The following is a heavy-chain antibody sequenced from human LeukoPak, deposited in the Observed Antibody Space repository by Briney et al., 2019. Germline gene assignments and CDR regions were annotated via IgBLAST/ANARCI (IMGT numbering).Heavy chain of an antibody. CDR2: ISSSSSTI. Sequence: GGSLRLSCAASGFTFSSYSMNWVRQAPGKGLEWVSYISSSSSTIYYADSVKGRFTISRDNAKNSLYLQVNSLRAEDTAVYYCASLVYYYDSSGDAFDIWGQGTMVTVSS. CDR1: GFTFSSYS. V-gene: IGHV3-48*01. CDR3: ASLVYYYDSSGDAFDI. D-gene: IGHD3-22*01. J-gene: IGHJ3*02.